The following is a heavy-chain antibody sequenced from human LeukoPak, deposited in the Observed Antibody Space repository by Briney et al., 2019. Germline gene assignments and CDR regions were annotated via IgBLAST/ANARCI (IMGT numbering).Heavy chain of an antibody. Sequence: SSETLSLTCTVSGGSISSSSYYWGWILQPPGKGLEWIGSIYYSGSTYYNPSLKSRVTISVDTSKNQFSLKLSSVTAADTAVYYCATDLSAGRPYYLDYWGQGTLVTVSS. CDR2: IYYSGST. V-gene: IGHV4-39*07. J-gene: IGHJ4*02. CDR3: ATDLSAGRPYYLDY. D-gene: IGHD6-13*01. CDR1: GGSISSSSYY.